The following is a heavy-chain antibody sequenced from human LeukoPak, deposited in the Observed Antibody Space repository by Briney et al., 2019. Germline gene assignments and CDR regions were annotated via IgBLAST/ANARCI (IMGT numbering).Heavy chain of an antibody. D-gene: IGHD3-10*01. Sequence: SETLSLTCAVYGGSFSGYCWSWIRQPPGKGLEWIGEINHSGSTYYNPSLKSRVTISVDTSKNQFSLKLSSVTAADTAVYYCARDGTANYYGSGSYPAYFDYWGQGTLVTVSS. CDR1: GGSFSGYC. CDR2: INHSGST. J-gene: IGHJ4*02. CDR3: ARDGTANYYGSGSYPAYFDY. V-gene: IGHV4-34*01.